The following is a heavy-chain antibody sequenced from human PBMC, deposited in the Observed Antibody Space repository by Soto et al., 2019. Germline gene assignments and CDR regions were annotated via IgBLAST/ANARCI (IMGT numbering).Heavy chain of an antibody. CDR3: ISHSPEDMIRT. J-gene: IGHJ4*02. V-gene: IGHV3-73*01. CDR2: IRNKANSYAT. CDR1: GFTLSGSS. D-gene: IGHD2-15*01. Sequence: PGGSLRLSCAASGFTLSGSSVHWVRQASGKGLAWVGRIRNKANSYATAYAASVRGRFTISRDDSKNTAFLQMNSLNTEDTAVYYCISHSPEDMIRTWGQGTLVTVSS.